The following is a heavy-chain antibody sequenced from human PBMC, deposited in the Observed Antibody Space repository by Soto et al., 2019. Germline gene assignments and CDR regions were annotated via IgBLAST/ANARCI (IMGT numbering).Heavy chain of an antibody. J-gene: IGHJ5*02. V-gene: IGHV1-69*02. CDR3: ASTDCSGGSCYSWFDP. Sequence: QVQLVQSGAEVKKPGSSVKVSCKASGGTFSSYTISWVRQAPGQGLEWMGRIIPILGIANYAQKFQGRVTITADKXTXXAYMELSSLRSEDTAVYYCASTDCSGGSCYSWFDPWGQGTLVTVSS. D-gene: IGHD2-15*01. CDR1: GGTFSSYT. CDR2: IIPILGIA.